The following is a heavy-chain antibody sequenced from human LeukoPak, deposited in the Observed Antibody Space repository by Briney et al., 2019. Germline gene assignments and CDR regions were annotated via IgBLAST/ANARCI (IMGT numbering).Heavy chain of an antibody. V-gene: IGHV1-18*01. J-gene: IGHJ4*02. Sequence: ASVKVSCKASGYTFTTYGISWLRQAPGQGLEWMGRINADNGNTHFAQKFQGRVTLTTDRSTSTAYMELRRLTSDDTAVYYCARDWPAVNTDHWGQGSLVIVSS. CDR2: INADNGNT. CDR3: ARDWPAVNTDH. CDR1: GYTFTTYG. D-gene: IGHD4-17*01.